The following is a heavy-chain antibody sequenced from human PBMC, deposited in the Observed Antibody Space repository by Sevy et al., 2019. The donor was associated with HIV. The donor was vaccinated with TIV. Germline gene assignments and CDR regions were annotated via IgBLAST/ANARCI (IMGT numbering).Heavy chain of an antibody. CDR1: GFTFSSYA. Sequence: GGCLRLSCAASGFTFSSYAMHWVRQAPGKGLEWVAVISYDGSNKYYADSVKGRFTISRDNSKNTLYLQMNSLRAEDLGVYYCARVKTVGAPFDYWGQGTLVTVSS. V-gene: IGHV3-30-3*01. J-gene: IGHJ4*02. D-gene: IGHD1-26*01. CDR3: ARVKTVGAPFDY. CDR2: ISYDGSNK.